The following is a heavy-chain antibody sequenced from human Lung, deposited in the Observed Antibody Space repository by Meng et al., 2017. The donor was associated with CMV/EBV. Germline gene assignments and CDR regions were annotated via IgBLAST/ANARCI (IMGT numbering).Heavy chain of an antibody. D-gene: IGHD3-22*01. V-gene: IGHV1-69*13. Sequence: SVXVSXKASGGTFSTYVFSWVRQAPGQGLEWLGGIIPMFGTTNYAQKFQGRLTIKADDSTRTAYMDLSSLTSEDTAVYCCARHAEDYYDSRDFSPYAHWXQGTLVTVSS. CDR2: IIPMFGTT. CDR3: ARHAEDYYDSRDFSPYAH. J-gene: IGHJ4*02. CDR1: GGTFSTYV.